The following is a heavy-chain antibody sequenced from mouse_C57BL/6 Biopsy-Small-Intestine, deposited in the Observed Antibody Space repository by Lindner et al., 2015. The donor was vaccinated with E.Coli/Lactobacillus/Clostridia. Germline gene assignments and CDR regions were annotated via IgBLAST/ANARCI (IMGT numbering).Heavy chain of an antibody. Sequence: VQLQESGPEPVKPGASVKISCKASGYSFTDFNMNWVKQSNGKSLEWIGIINPNYGTTSYNQKFKGKATLTVDQSSSTAYMQLNSLTSEDSAVYYCAREGYFRFAYWGQGTLVTVSA. D-gene: IGHD2-3*01. V-gene: IGHV1-39*01. CDR1: GYSFTDFN. CDR2: INPNYGTT. CDR3: AREGYFRFAY. J-gene: IGHJ3*01.